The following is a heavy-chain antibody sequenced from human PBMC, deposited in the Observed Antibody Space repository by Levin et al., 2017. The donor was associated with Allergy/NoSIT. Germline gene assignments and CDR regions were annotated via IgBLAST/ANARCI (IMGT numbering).Heavy chain of an antibody. V-gene: IGHV3-33*01. CDR2: IWYDGSNK. J-gene: IGHJ3*02. D-gene: IGHD6-13*01. CDR1: GFTFSSYG. CDR3: ARPKYSSSWAGAFDI. Sequence: PGGSLRLSCAASGFTFSSYGMHWVRQAPGKGLEWVAVIWYDGSNKYYADSVKGRFTISRDNSKNTLYLQMNSLRAEDTAVYYCARPKYSSSWAGAFDIWGQGTMVTVSS.